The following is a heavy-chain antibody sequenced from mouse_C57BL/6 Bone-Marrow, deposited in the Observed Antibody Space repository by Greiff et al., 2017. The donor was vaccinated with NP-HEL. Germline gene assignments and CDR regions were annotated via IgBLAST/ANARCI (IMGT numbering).Heavy chain of an antibody. CDR1: GYSITSDY. CDR3: ARGYYGSSFDV. J-gene: IGHJ1*03. Sequence: VQLKQSGPGLAKPSQTLSLTCSVTGYSITSDYWNWIRKFPGNKLEYMGYISYSGSTYYNPSLKSRTPITRDTSKNQYYLQLNSVTTEDTATYCCARGYYGSSFDVWGTGTTVTVSS. CDR2: ISYSGST. D-gene: IGHD1-1*01. V-gene: IGHV3-8*01.